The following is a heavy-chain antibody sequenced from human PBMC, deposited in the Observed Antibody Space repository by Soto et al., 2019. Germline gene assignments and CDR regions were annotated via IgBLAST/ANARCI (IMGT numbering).Heavy chain of an antibody. CDR3: ARAWMQPWFPDLDC. J-gene: IGHJ4*02. D-gene: IGHD3-10*01. CDR2: ISYDGSKT. CDR1: GFTFSSYA. V-gene: IGHV3-30*14. Sequence: GGSLRLSCAASGFTFSSYAMHWVRQAPGKGLEWVAVISYDGSKTYYADSVKGRFTISRDNSKNTLYLQMNSLRAEDTAVYYCARAWMQPWFPDLDCWGQGTLVTVSS.